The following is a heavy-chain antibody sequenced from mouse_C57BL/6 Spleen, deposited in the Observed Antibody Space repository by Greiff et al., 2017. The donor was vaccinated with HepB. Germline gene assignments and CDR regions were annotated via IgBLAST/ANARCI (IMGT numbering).Heavy chain of an antibody. V-gene: IGHV1-9*01. D-gene: IGHD1-1*01. CDR3: ARSTTVVAGDFDV. CDR2: ILPGSGST. CDR1: GYTFTGYW. J-gene: IGHJ1*03. Sequence: VQVVESGAELMKPGASVKLSCKATGYTFTGYWIEWVKQRPGHGLEWIGEILPGSGSTNYNEKFKGKATFTADTSSNTAYMQLSSLTPEDSAICYCARSTTVVAGDFDVWGKGTTVTVSS.